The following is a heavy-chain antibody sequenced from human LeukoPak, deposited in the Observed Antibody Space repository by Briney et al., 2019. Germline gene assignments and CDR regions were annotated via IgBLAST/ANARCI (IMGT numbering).Heavy chain of an antibody. V-gene: IGHV1-46*01. J-gene: IGHJ4*02. CDR1: GYTFTSYY. Sequence: ASVKVSCKASGYTFTSYYMHWVRQAPGQGLEWMGIINPSGGSTSYAQKFQGRVTMTRDTSISTAYMELSRLRSDDTAVYYCARDNSGSSLLGDYWGQGTLVTVSS. CDR3: ARDNSGSSLLGDY. D-gene: IGHD1-26*01. CDR2: INPSGGST.